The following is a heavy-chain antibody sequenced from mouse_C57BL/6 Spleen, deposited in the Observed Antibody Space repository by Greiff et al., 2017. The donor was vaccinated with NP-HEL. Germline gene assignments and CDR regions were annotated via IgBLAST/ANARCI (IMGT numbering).Heavy chain of an antibody. Sequence: EVQLQQSGPGLVKPSQSLSLTCSVTGYSITSGYYWNWIRQFPGNKLEWMGYISYDGSNNYNPSLKNRISITRDTSKNQFFLKLNSVTTEDTATYYCAREDLITTRYFDYWGQGTTLTVSS. J-gene: IGHJ2*01. V-gene: IGHV3-6*01. D-gene: IGHD1-1*01. CDR3: AREDLITTRYFDY. CDR1: GYSITSGYY. CDR2: ISYDGSN.